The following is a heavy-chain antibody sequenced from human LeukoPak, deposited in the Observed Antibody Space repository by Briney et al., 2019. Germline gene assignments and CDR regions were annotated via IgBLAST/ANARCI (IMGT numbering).Heavy chain of an antibody. CDR2: ISCYNGDT. CDR3: ARVITPGYFLH. CDR1: GYTFNRYG. Sequence: GASVKVSCKASGYTFNRYGISWVRQAPGQGLEWMGWISCYNGDTKYAQKFQGRVTMTRDTSISTAYMELSRLRSDDTAVYYCARVITPGYFLHWGQGTLVTVSS. V-gene: IGHV1-18*01. J-gene: IGHJ1*01. D-gene: IGHD2-15*01.